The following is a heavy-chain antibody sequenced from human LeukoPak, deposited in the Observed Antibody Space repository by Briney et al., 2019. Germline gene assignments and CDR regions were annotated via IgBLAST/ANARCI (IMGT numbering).Heavy chain of an antibody. D-gene: IGHD2-2*01. Sequence: GGSLRLSCAASGFTFSSYAMHWVRQAPGKGLEWVAVISYDGSNKYYADSVKGRFTISRDNSKNTLYLQMNSLRAEDTAVYYCARDPRGYCSSTSCYGGYYYYMDVWGQGTTVTVSS. CDR3: ARDPRGYCSSTSCYGGYYYYMDV. J-gene: IGHJ6*03. CDR1: GFTFSSYA. CDR2: ISYDGSNK. V-gene: IGHV3-30-3*01.